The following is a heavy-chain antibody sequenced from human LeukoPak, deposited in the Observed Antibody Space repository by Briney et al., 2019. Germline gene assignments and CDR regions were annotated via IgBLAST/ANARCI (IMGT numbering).Heavy chain of an antibody. CDR1: GGSISSSSYY. V-gene: IGHV4-39*07. CDR3: ARLFHNWNEYYFDY. D-gene: IGHD1-20*01. CDR2: IYYSGST. J-gene: IGHJ4*02. Sequence: SETLSLTCIVSGGSISSSSYYWGWIRQPPGKGLEWIGSIYYSGSTYYNPSLKSRVTISVDTSKNQFSLKLSSVTAADTAVYYCARLFHNWNEYYFDYWGQGTLVTVSS.